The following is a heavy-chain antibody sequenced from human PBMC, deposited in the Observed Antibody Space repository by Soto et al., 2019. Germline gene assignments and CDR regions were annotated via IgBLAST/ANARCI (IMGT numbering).Heavy chain of an antibody. CDR1: GFTFSSDS. J-gene: IGHJ4*02. CDR3: ARDLAGTTEGYFDY. Sequence: EVQLVESGGGLVKPGGSLRLSCAASGFTFSSDSMNWVRQAPGKGLEWVSSISSSSSYIYYADSVKGRFTISRDNAKNSLYLQMNSLRAEDTAVYYCARDLAGTTEGYFDYWGQGTLVTVSS. V-gene: IGHV3-21*01. CDR2: ISSSSSYI. D-gene: IGHD1-7*01.